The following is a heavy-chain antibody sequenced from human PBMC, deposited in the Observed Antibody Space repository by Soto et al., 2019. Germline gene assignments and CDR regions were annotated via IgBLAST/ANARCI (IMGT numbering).Heavy chain of an antibody. J-gene: IGHJ5*02. D-gene: IGHD1-1*01. CDR1: GYSINIGYY. V-gene: IGHV4-38-2*02. Sequence: SETLSLTCTVSGYSINIGYYWGCIRQSPGKGLEWIGNIYHSGSTYFNPSLKSRVTISLDTSKNQFSLKLRSVTAADTAVYYCAREGEPEWERKGCFDPWGQGILVTVSS. CDR3: AREGEPEWERKGCFDP. CDR2: IYHSGST.